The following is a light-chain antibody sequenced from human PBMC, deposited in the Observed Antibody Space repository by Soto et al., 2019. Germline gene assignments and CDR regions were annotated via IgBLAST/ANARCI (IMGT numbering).Light chain of an antibody. CDR3: SSYAGNNKLV. V-gene: IGLV2-8*01. Sequence: QSALTQPPSASGSTGQSVTISGTGPSNDIGDYKYVSWHQQHPDKAPKLIIYEVTKRPSGVPDRFSGSKSGNTASLTVSGLQAEDEADYYCSSYAGNNKLVFGGGTKLTVL. CDR2: EVT. J-gene: IGLJ2*01. CDR1: SNDIGDYKY.